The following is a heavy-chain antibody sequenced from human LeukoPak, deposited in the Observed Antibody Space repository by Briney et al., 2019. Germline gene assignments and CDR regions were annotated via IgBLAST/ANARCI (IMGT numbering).Heavy chain of an antibody. D-gene: IGHD1-26*01. CDR3: ARAPGFNSDS. CDR2: INPNSGGT. CDR1: GYTFTDYY. Sequence: GASVKVSCKASGYTFTDYYLHWVRQAPGQGLEWMGWINPNSGGTNYAQNFQGRVTMSRGTSISTAYMELSRLRSDDTAVYYCARAPGFNSDSWGQGTLVTVSS. J-gene: IGHJ4*02. V-gene: IGHV1-2*02.